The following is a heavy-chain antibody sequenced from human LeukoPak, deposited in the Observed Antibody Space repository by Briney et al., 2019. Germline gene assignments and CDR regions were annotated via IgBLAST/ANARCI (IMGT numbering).Heavy chain of an antibody. Sequence: ASVKVSCKVSGYTLTELSMHWVRQAPGKGLEWKGGFDPEDGETIYAQKFQGRVTMTEDTSTDTAYMDLSSLRSEDTAVYYCVKPAHARGGPWFDPWGQGTLVTVSS. J-gene: IGHJ5*02. D-gene: IGHD1-14*01. CDR1: GYTLTELS. V-gene: IGHV1-24*01. CDR2: FDPEDGET. CDR3: VKPAHARGGPWFDP.